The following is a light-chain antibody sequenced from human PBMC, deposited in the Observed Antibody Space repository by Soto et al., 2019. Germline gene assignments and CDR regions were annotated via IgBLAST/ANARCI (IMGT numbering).Light chain of an antibody. CDR2: NNN. V-gene: IGLV1-40*01. Sequence: QPVLTQPPSVSEAPGQRVTISCTGSSSNIGAGYDVHWYQQLPGTAPKLLIYNNNNRPSGVPDRFSGSKSGTSASLAITGLQAEDEADYYCQSYDSSLSGYVFGTGTKLTVL. CDR3: QSYDSSLSGYV. J-gene: IGLJ1*01. CDR1: SSNIGAGYD.